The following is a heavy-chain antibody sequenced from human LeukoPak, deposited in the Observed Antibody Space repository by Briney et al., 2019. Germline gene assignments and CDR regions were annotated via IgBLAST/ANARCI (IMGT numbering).Heavy chain of an antibody. CDR3: ARVLTGNDY. V-gene: IGHV3-20*04. CDR2: INWHGGST. D-gene: IGHD1-1*01. Sequence: GGDLLHSCAASGFTFVDYGRSWGGQAPGKGLEGGSGINWHGGSTACAGSVKGGFTISRDNAKNSLYLQMNSLRAEDTALYYCARVLTGNDYWGQGTLVTVSS. CDR1: GFTFVDYG. J-gene: IGHJ4*02.